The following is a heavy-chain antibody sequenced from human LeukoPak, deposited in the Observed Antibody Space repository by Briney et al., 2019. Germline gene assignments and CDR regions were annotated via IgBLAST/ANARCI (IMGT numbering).Heavy chain of an antibody. CDR2: VHYSGST. CDR3: ARPLGSKNAFDI. D-gene: IGHD1-26*01. V-gene: IGHV4-59*08. J-gene: IGHJ3*02. CDR1: GGSISNHY. Sequence: SETLSLTCTVSGGSISNHYWSWIRQPPGKGLEWIGYVHYSGSTNYNPSLKSRVSMSVDTSKNQFSLRRNSGTAADTAVYYCARPLGSKNAFDIWGQGTMVTVSS.